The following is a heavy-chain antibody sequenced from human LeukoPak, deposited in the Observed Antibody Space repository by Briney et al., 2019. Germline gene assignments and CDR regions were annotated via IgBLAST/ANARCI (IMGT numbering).Heavy chain of an antibody. Sequence: SETLSLTCTVSPGSISTTTYYWGWIRQPPGKGLEWIGTIAYTGTANYNPSLESRITLSRDTSKNQVSLKLSSVTAADTAVYYCAGARDSKIDAFDIWGQGTMVTVSS. D-gene: IGHD4/OR15-4a*01. CDR2: IAYTGTA. CDR1: PGSISTTTYY. V-gene: IGHV4-39*07. J-gene: IGHJ3*02. CDR3: AGARDSKIDAFDI.